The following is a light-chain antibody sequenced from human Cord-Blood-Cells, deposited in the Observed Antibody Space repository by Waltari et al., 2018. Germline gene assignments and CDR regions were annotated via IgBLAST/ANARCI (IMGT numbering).Light chain of an antibody. CDR3: CSYAGSSTVV. CDR1: SSDVGSYNL. CDR2: EGS. J-gene: IGLJ2*01. V-gene: IGLV2-23*01. Sequence: QSALTQPASVSGSPGQSITISCTGTSSDVGSYNLVSWYQQHPGKAPKLTIYEGSKRPSGVSNRFSRSKSGNTASLTFSGLQAEDEADYYCCSYAGSSTVVFGGGTKLPVL.